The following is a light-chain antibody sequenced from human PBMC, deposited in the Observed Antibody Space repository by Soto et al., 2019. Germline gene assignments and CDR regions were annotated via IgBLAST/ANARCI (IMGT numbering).Light chain of an antibody. V-gene: IGLV2-14*01. CDR3: CSYTSSNTML. J-gene: IGLJ2*01. Sequence: QSVLTQPASVSGSPGQSITISCTGTGSDVGGYDYVSWYQHHPGKAPKLMIYEVTNRPSGISSRFSGSKSGNTASLTISGLRAEDGADYDCCSYTSSNTMLFGGGTKLTVL. CDR2: EVT. CDR1: GSDVGGYDY.